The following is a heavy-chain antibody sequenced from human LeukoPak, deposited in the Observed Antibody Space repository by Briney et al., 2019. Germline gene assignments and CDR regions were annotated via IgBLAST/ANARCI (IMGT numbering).Heavy chain of an antibody. CDR2: IYPGDSDT. V-gene: IGHV5-51*01. CDR1: GYSFTSYW. Sequence: GESLKISCKGSGYSFTSYWIAWVRQMPGKGLEWMGIIYPGDSDTRYSPSFQGQVTISADKSISTAYLQWSRLKASDTALYYCARRGVGATNVLWFDPWGQGTLVTVSS. D-gene: IGHD1-26*01. CDR3: ARRGVGATNVLWFDP. J-gene: IGHJ5*02.